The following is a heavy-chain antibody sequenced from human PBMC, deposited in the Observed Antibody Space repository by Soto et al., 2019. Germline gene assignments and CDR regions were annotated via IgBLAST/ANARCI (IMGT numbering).Heavy chain of an antibody. CDR2: VNGGDDNT. CDR3: ARERGPTDPYFGP. CDR1: GYTLINYA. J-gene: IGHJ5*02. Sequence: QVQLVQSGAELKKPGASVKISCQASGYTLINYAIYWVRQAPGQGLEWMGWVNGGDDNTRYSQKFQGRLTITRDVSASTFYMELTSLRFEDTAVYYCARERGPTDPYFGPWGQGTLVTVSS. V-gene: IGHV1-3*01. D-gene: IGHD1-1*01.